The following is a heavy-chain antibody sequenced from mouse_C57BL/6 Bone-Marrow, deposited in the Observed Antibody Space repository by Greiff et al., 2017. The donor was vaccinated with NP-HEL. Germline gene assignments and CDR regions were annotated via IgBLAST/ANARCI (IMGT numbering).Heavy chain of an antibody. CDR2: INPGSGGT. CDR1: GYAFTNYL. Sequence: VQRVESGAELVRPGTSVKVSCKASGYAFTNYLIEWVKQRPGQGLEWIGVINPGSGGTNYNEKFKGKATLTADKSSSTAYMQLSSLTSEDSAVYFCARMGGPDYWGQGTTLTVSS. CDR3: ARMGGPDY. D-gene: IGHD1-1*02. V-gene: IGHV1-54*01. J-gene: IGHJ2*01.